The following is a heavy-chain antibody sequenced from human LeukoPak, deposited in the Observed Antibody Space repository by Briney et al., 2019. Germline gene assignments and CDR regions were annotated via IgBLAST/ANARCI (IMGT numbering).Heavy chain of an antibody. V-gene: IGHV1-18*01. D-gene: IGHD6-19*01. CDR3: ALDGDQWLVRAYYFDY. Sequence: GASVKLSCKASGYTFTSNGISWVRQAPGQGLEWMGWIRAYNGNTNYAQKLQGRVTMTTDTSTSTAYMELRSPRSDDTAVYYWALDGDQWLVRAYYFDYWGQGTLVTVSS. CDR1: GYTFTSNG. J-gene: IGHJ4*02. CDR2: IRAYNGNT.